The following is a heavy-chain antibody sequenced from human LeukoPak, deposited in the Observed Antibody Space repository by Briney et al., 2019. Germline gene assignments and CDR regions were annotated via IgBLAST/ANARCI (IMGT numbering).Heavy chain of an antibody. V-gene: IGHV3-9*01. Sequence: PGRSLRLSCAASGFTFDDYAMHWVRQAPGKGLEWVSGISWNSGSIGYADSVKGRFTISRDNAKNSLYLQMNSLRAEDTALYYCAKGAVMYYFDYWGQGTLVTVSS. J-gene: IGHJ4*02. CDR3: AKGAVMYYFDY. D-gene: IGHD6-19*01. CDR1: GFTFDDYA. CDR2: ISWNSGSI.